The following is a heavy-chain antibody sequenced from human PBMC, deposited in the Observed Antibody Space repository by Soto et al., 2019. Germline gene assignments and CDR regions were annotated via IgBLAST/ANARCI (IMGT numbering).Heavy chain of an antibody. Sequence: QVQLQESGPGLVKPSQTLSLTCTVSGGSIGSGDYYWSWIRQPPGKGLEWIGYIYYSGSTYYNPSLKSRVTISVDTSKNQFSLKLSSVTAADTAVYYCARATMITFGGVIVIPTYYFDYWGQGTLVTVSS. CDR2: IYYSGST. D-gene: IGHD3-16*02. CDR3: ARATMITFGGVIVIPTYYFDY. V-gene: IGHV4-30-4*01. J-gene: IGHJ4*02. CDR1: GGSIGSGDYY.